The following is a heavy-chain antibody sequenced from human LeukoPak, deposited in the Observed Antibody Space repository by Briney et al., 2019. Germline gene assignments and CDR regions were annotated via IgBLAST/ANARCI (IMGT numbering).Heavy chain of an antibody. CDR2: INPSGGST. CDR1: GYTFTSYY. V-gene: IGHV1-46*01. CDR3: ARWGDSSSWYSGRYYYYMDV. Sequence: ASVKVSCKASGYTFTSYYMHWVRQAPGQGLEWMGIINPSGGSTSYAQKFQGRVTMTRDMSTSTVYMELSSLRSEDTAVYYCARWGDSSSWYSGRYYYYMDVWGKGTTVTVSS. J-gene: IGHJ6*03. D-gene: IGHD6-13*01.